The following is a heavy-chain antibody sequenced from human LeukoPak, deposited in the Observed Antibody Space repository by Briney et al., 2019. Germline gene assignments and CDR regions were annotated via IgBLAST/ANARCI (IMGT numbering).Heavy chain of an antibody. D-gene: IGHD6-13*01. CDR3: ARGTSIAAAGSLDNWFDP. Sequence: GGSLRLSCAASGFTFSNYCMSWVRQTPGKGLEWVANIKQDGSDKYYVDSLKGRFTISRDNAKNSLYLQMNGLRAEDTAVYYCARGTSIAAAGSLDNWFDPWGQGTLVTVSS. V-gene: IGHV3-7*04. CDR2: IKQDGSDK. CDR1: GFTFSNYC. J-gene: IGHJ5*02.